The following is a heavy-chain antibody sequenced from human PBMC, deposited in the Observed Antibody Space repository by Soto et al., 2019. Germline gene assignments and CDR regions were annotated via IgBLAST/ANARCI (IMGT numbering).Heavy chain of an antibody. J-gene: IGHJ6*02. Sequence: QVQLQESGPGLVKPSETLSLTCTVSGGSISSYYWSWIRQPPGKGLEWIGYIYYSGSTNYNPSLKRRVTIAVDTSRNQFSLKLSSVTAADTAVYYCASSRDYGDYVGYYYYGMDVWGQGTTVTVSS. V-gene: IGHV4-59*08. CDR2: IYYSGST. CDR3: ASSRDYGDYVGYYYYGMDV. CDR1: GGSISSYY. D-gene: IGHD4-17*01.